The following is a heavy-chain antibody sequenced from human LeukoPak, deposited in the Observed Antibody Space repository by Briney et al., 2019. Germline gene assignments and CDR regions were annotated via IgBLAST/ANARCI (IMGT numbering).Heavy chain of an antibody. D-gene: IGHD6-13*01. Sequence: GESLKISCKCSGYGSVYSFTSPWIAWVRQMPGKGLEWMGIIYPRESNTIYSPSFQGQVTISVDTSINTDYLQWISLKASDTAMYYCARHPIAAGGAYNWFDPWGQGTLVTVSS. V-gene: IGHV5-51*01. CDR2: IYPRESNT. CDR3: ARHPIAAGGAYNWFDP. J-gene: IGHJ5*02. CDR1: GYGSVYSFTSPW.